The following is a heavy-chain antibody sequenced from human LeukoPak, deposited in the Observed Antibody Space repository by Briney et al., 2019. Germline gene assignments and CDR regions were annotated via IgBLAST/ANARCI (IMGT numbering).Heavy chain of an antibody. V-gene: IGHV3-66*01. Sequence: PGGSLRLSCVASGLTVSSSYMSWVRQAPGKGLEWVSVIYSGGSTYYADSVKGRFTISRDNSKNTLYLQMNSLRVEDTAVYYCARGPVGDAFDIWGQGTMVTVSS. CDR1: GLTVSSSY. CDR2: IYSGGST. CDR3: ARGPVGDAFDI. J-gene: IGHJ3*02. D-gene: IGHD4-23*01.